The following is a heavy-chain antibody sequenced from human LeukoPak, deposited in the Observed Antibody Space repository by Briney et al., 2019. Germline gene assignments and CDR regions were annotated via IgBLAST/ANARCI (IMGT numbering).Heavy chain of an antibody. D-gene: IGHD1-26*01. CDR3: ARRALGKDWFDP. CDR2: IYYSGKT. J-gene: IGHJ5*02. CDR1: GDSISSSNYY. Sequence: SETLSLTCTVSGDSISSSNYYWGWIRQPPGKGLEWIAIIYYSGKTYYNPSLKSRVSISVDTSNNQFSLKLSSVSAVDTAVYYCARRALGKDWFDPWGQGTLVTVSS. V-gene: IGHV4-39*01.